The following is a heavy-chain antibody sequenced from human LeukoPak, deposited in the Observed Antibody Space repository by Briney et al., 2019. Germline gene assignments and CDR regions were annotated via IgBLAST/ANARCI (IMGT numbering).Heavy chain of an antibody. CDR1: GGSISSSSYY. J-gene: IGHJ5*02. V-gene: IGHV4-39*07. D-gene: IGHD5-18*01. Sequence: SETLSLTCTVSGGSISSSSYYWGWIRQPPGKGLEWIGSIYYSGSTYYNPSLKSRVTISVDTSKNQFSLKLSSVTAADTAVYYCARDGIQLWLYSPSGWFDPWGQGTLVTVSS. CDR2: IYYSGST. CDR3: ARDGIQLWLYSPSGWFDP.